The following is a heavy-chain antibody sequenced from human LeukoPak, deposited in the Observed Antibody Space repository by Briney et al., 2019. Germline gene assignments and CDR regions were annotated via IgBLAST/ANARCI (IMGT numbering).Heavy chain of an antibody. CDR1: GYNFTSYW. V-gene: IGHV5-10-1*01. J-gene: IGHJ4*02. D-gene: IGHD3-10*01. CDR2: IDPSDSYT. CDR3: ARRVGSYEYFDY. Sequence: GESLKISCQGSGYNFTSYWISWVRQMPGKGLEWMGRIDPSDSYTNYSPSFQGHVTISTDKSTSTAYVQWSSLKASDTAMYYCARRVGSYEYFDYWGQGTLVTVSS.